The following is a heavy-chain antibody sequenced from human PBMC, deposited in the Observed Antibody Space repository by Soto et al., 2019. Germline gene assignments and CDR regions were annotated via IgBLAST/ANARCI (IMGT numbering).Heavy chain of an antibody. J-gene: IGHJ4*02. D-gene: IGHD4-17*01. CDR1: GFTFTTYS. CDR2: IIQDGTT. CDR3: AKDLRPDGVWDFYS. V-gene: IGHV3-23*01. Sequence: GGSLRLSCAASGFTFTTYSMVWVRQAPGRGPEWVSGIIQDGTTYYADSVKGRFTISRDNSWNTVYLQMANLRGEDTALYYCAKDLRPDGVWDFYSWGQGTLVTVAS.